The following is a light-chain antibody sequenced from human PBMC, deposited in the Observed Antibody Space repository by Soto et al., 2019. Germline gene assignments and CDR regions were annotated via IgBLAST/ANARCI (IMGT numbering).Light chain of an antibody. J-gene: IGKJ1*01. V-gene: IGKV3-15*01. CDR3: QQYNNWPPWT. CDR2: GAS. Sequence: EIVMTQSPATLSVSPGERATLSCRASQSVRSNLAWYQQKPGQGPRLLIYGASTRATGIPARFSGSGSGTEFTLTISGLQSEDFAVYYCQQYNNWPPWTFGQGTKVEIK. CDR1: QSVRSN.